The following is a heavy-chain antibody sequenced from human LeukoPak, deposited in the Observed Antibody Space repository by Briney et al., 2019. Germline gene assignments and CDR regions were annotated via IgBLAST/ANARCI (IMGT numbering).Heavy chain of an antibody. D-gene: IGHD3-3*01. CDR3: ARVFGSGGAFDY. J-gene: IGHJ4*02. V-gene: IGHV1-69*13. CDR1: GYTFTGYY. Sequence: ASVKVSCKASGYTFTGYYMHWVRQAPGQGLEWMGGIIPIFGTANYAQKFQGRVTITADESTSTAYMELSSLRSEDTAVYYCARVFGSGGAFDYWGQGTLVTVSS. CDR2: IIPIFGTA.